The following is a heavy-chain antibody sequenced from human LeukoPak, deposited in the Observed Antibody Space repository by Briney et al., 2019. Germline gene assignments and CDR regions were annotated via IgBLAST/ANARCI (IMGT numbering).Heavy chain of an antibody. Sequence: ASVKVSCKASGYTFTSYPMNWVRQATGQGLEWMGWMTPNSGNTGYAQKFQGRVTITRNTSISTAYMELSSLGSEDTAVYYCARARELEPRHYYYMDVWGKGTTVTVSS. CDR2: MTPNSGNT. V-gene: IGHV1-8*03. D-gene: IGHD1-1*01. J-gene: IGHJ6*03. CDR3: ARARELEPRHYYYMDV. CDR1: GYTFTSYP.